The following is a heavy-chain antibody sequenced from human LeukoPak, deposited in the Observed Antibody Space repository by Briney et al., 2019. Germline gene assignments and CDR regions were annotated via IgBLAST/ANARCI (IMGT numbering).Heavy chain of an antibody. J-gene: IGHJ6*03. V-gene: IGHV1-2*02. CDR3: ARGLGVTGWGGIDYYYMDV. D-gene: IGHD6-13*01. CDR2: INPNSGGT. Sequence: GASVKVSCKASGYTFTGYYMHWVRQAPGQGLEWMGWINPNSGGTNYAQKFQGRVTMTRDTSISTAYMELSRLRSNDTAVYYCARGLGVTGWGGIDYYYMDVWGKGTTVTVSS. CDR1: GYTFTGYY.